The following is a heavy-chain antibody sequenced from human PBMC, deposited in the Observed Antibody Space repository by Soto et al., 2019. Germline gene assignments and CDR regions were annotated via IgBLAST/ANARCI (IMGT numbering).Heavy chain of an antibody. CDR1: GFSLSNARMG. V-gene: IGHV2-26*01. CDR2: IFSNDEK. J-gene: IGHJ4*02. Sequence: SGPTLVNPTETLTLTCTVSGFSLSNARMGVSWIRQPPGKALEWLAHIFSNDEKSYSTSLKGRLTISKDTSKSQVVLTMTNMDPVDTATYYCARKRSDYDFWSGSGGPFDYWGQGTLVTVSS. CDR3: ARKRSDYDFWSGSGGPFDY. D-gene: IGHD3-3*01.